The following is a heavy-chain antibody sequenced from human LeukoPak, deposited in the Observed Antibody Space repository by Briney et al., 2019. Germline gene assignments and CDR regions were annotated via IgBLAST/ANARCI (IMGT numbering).Heavy chain of an antibody. D-gene: IGHD5-12*01. Sequence: GGSLRLSCAASGFTFSSYWMHWVRQAPGKGLVWVSRINTDGSSTSYADSVKGRFTISRDNSKNTLYLQMNSLRAEDTAVYYCAKESWHSGPIDYWGQGTLVTVSS. V-gene: IGHV3-74*01. CDR1: GFTFSSYW. CDR2: INTDGSST. CDR3: AKESWHSGPIDY. J-gene: IGHJ4*02.